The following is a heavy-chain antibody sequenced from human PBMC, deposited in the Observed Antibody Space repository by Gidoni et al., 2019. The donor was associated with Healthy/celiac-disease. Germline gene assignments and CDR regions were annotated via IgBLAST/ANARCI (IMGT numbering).Heavy chain of an antibody. CDR3: ARDPRDSSSWYPGWFDP. V-gene: IGHV4-30-4*01. J-gene: IGHJ5*02. D-gene: IGHD6-13*01. CDR1: AGSISSGDYY. CDR2: IYYSGST. Sequence: QVQLQESGPGLVKPSQTLSLTCTVSAGSISSGDYYWSWIRQPPGKGLEWIGYIYYSGSTYYNPSLKSRVTISVDTSKNQFSLKLSSVTAADTAVYYCARDPRDSSSWYPGWFDPWGQGTLVTVSS.